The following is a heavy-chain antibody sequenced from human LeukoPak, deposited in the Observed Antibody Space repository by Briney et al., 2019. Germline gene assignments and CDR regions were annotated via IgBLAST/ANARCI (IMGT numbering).Heavy chain of an antibody. CDR1: GFTVSSKY. CDR3: ARDSSITNPYYGMDV. D-gene: IGHD3-3*01. Sequence: LGGSLRLSCAASGFTVSSKYMSWVRQAPGKGLEWVSILYSDGSTYYADSVEGRFTISRDNAKNSLSLQMNSLRAEDTAVYYCARDSSITNPYYGMDVWGQGTTVTVSS. J-gene: IGHJ6*02. V-gene: IGHV3-66*01. CDR2: LYSDGST.